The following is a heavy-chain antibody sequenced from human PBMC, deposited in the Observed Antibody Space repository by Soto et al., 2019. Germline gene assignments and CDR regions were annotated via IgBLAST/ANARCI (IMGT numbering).Heavy chain of an antibody. D-gene: IGHD6-19*01. J-gene: IGHJ5*02. CDR2: ISGPGGST. CDR1: GFTFSNYA. V-gene: IGHV3-23*01. CDR3: ARDERIAVAGTDT. Sequence: EVQLLESGGGLVQPGGSLRLSCAASGFTFSNYAMTWVRQAAGKGLEWVSSISGPGGSTYYADSVQGRFTVSRDNSKNTLFLQMNSIRAEDTALYYCARDERIAVAGTDTWGQGILVTVTS.